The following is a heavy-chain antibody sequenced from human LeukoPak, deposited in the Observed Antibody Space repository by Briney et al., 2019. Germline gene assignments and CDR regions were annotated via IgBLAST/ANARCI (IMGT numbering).Heavy chain of an antibody. CDR1: GFTFTNYE. D-gene: IGHD4-17*01. CDR3: ARAVSRDFDY. Sequence: GGSLRLSCAASGFTFTNYEMNWVRQALGKGLEWVSYISSSGSSKDYADSVKGRFTISRDNAKNSLYLQMNSLRAEDTAVYYCARAVSRDFDYWGQGTLVTVSS. CDR2: ISSSGSSK. V-gene: IGHV3-48*03. J-gene: IGHJ4*02.